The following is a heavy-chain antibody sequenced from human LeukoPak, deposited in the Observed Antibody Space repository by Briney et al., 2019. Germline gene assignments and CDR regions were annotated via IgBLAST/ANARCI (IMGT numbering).Heavy chain of an antibody. Sequence: PRGSLRLSCAASGFTFSSYGMHWVRQAPGKGLEWVAVISYDGKNKYYADSLKGRFTISRDNSKNTLYLQMNSLTVEDTAVYYCAKDSRNSYSDFWSASLTYYFSYLDVWGYGTTVTVSS. V-gene: IGHV3-30*18. J-gene: IGHJ6*03. CDR1: GFTFSSYG. CDR3: AKDSRNSYSDFWSASLTYYFSYLDV. D-gene: IGHD3-3*01. CDR2: ISYDGKNK.